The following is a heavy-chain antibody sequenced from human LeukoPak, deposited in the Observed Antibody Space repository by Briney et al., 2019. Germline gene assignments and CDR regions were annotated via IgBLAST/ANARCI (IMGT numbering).Heavy chain of an antibody. CDR3: ARDYNC. J-gene: IGHJ4*02. Sequence: GGSLRLSWSASGFTFTDYYMSWIRQAPGKWLEWVSYIGPSGTVIYYGDSVKGRFTISRDNAKKSLYLQMNSLRAEDTAVYYCARDYNCWGQGTLVTVSS. D-gene: IGHD3-10*01. V-gene: IGHV3-11*01. CDR2: IGPSGTVI. CDR1: GFTFTDYY.